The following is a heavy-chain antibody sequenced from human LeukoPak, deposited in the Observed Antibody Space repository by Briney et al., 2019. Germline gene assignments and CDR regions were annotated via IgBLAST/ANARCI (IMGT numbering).Heavy chain of an antibody. CDR3: ARHHGYFDY. V-gene: IGHV4-34*01. J-gene: IGHJ4*02. Sequence: SETLSLTCAVYGGSFSGYYWSWIRQPPGKGLEWIGEINHSGSTDYNPSLKSRVTISVDTSKNQFSLKLSSVTAADTAVYYCARHHGYFDYWGQGTLVTVSS. CDR2: INHSGST. CDR1: GGSFSGYY.